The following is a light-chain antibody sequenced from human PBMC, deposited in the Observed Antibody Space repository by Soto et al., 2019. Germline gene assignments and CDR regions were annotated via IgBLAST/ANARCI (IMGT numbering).Light chain of an antibody. CDR3: SSYAGSSYV. Sequence: QSALTQPPSASGSPGQSVAISSTGTSSDVGGYNYVSWYQQHPGKAPKLMIYEVNKRPSGVPDRFSGSKSGNTASLPVSGLQAEDEADYYCSSYAGSSYVFGTGTKVTVL. CDR2: EVN. CDR1: SSDVGGYNY. V-gene: IGLV2-8*01. J-gene: IGLJ1*01.